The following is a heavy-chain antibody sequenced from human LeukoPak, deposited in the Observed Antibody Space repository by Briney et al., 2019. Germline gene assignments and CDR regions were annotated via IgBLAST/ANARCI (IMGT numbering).Heavy chain of an antibody. D-gene: IGHD2-15*01. CDR3: VRHGLKGCSGGRCFTSFYYYGPDV. J-gene: IGHJ6*02. V-gene: IGHV5-51*01. CDR1: GYSFGNRW. Sequence: GESLKISCKGSGYSFGNRWIGWVRQMPGKGLEWMGIIYPDDSDTIYSPSFQGQVTISADNSISTAYLQWSSLKASDTAMYYCVRHGLKGCSGGRCFTSFYYYGPDVWGQGSTVTVSS. CDR2: IYPDDSDT.